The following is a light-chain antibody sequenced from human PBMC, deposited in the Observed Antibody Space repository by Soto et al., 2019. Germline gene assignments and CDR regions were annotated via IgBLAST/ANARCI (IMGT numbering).Light chain of an antibody. Sequence: DFQMTQSPSSLSASVGDRVTITCQASQDIKNYLNWYQQKPGKAPKLLIYGASNLETGVSSRFSGSGSGTDFTFTISSLQPEDIATYYCQQWDNVPLTFGGGARVEI. CDR2: GAS. CDR3: QQWDNVPLT. CDR1: QDIKNY. V-gene: IGKV1-33*01. J-gene: IGKJ4*01.